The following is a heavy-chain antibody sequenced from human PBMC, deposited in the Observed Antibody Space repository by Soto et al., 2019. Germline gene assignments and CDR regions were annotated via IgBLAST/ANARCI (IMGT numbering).Heavy chain of an antibody. CDR3: ARGDDYGDFH. D-gene: IGHD4-17*01. CDR2: IYYSGST. V-gene: IGHV4-59*01. Sequence: PSETLSLTCTVSGGSISSYYWSWIRQPPGKGLEWIGYIYYSGSTSYNPSLKSRVTISVDTSKKHFSLNLSSVTAADTAVYYCARGDDYGDFHWGQGALVTVSS. CDR1: GGSISSYY. J-gene: IGHJ4*02.